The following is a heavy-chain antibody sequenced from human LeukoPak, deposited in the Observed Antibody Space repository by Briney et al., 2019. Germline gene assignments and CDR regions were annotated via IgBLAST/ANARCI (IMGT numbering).Heavy chain of an antibody. CDR3: AKDRKSGSKKVYYFDY. CDR2: IRYDGSNK. D-gene: IGHD1-26*01. CDR1: GFTFSSYG. J-gene: IGHJ4*02. V-gene: IGHV3-30*02. Sequence: QPGGSLRLSCAASGFTFSSYGMHWVRQAPGKGLEWAAFIRYDGSNKYYADSVKGRFTISRDNSKNTLYLQMNSLRAEDTAVYYCAKDRKSGSKKVYYFDYWGQGTLVTVSS.